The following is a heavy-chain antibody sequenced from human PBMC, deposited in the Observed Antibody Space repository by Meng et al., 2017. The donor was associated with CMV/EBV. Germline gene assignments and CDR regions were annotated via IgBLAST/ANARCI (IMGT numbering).Heavy chain of an antibody. CDR3: ARRGGADY. CDR2: IYSGGST. V-gene: IGHV3-66*04. CDR1: GFTFSSYA. Sequence: VQPVESGGGVVQPGRSLRLSCAASGFTFSSYAMHWVRQATGKGLEWVSVIYSGGSTYYADSVKGRFTISRDNSKNTLYLQMNSLRAEDTAVYYCARRGGADYWGQGTLVTVSS. J-gene: IGHJ4*02. D-gene: IGHD3-10*01.